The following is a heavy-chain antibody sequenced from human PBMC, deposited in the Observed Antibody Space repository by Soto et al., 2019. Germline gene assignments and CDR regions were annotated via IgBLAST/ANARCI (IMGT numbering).Heavy chain of an antibody. D-gene: IGHD2-21*02. CDR2: ISSSTTHT. Sequence: PGGSLRLSCVASGFAFSDYYMSWIRQAPGKGLEWISYISSSTTHTVYADSVKGRFTISRDNAKNSLYLQMNSLRAEDTAVYYCVRSANCGGDCYPLVEYFQHWGQGTLVTVSS. J-gene: IGHJ1*01. CDR1: GFAFSDYY. V-gene: IGHV3-11*06. CDR3: VRSANCGGDCYPLVEYFQH.